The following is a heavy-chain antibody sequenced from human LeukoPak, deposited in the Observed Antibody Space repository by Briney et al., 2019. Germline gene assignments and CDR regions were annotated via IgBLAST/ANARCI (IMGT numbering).Heavy chain of an antibody. V-gene: IGHV4-31*03. CDR3: ARVSAGSVTLDP. CDR1: GGSISSGGYY. CDR2: IFYSGSA. D-gene: IGHD3-16*02. Sequence: SQTLSLTYPVSGGSISSGGYYSGWIRQLPGKGPEWIGYIFYSGSAYYNPSLKSRVSLSVDTSKNQFSLKLSSVSAADTAVFYCARVSAGSVTLDPWGQGTLVTVSS. J-gene: IGHJ5*02.